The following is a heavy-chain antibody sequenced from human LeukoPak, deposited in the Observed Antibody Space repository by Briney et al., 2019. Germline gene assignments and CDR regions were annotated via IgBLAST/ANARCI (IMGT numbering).Heavy chain of an antibody. Sequence: GGSLGLSCAASGFTFSSYSVNWVRQAPGKGLEWVSSISSSSSYIYYADSVKGRFTISRDNAKNSLYLQMNSLRAEDTAVYYCAREGIAAAGKNYYYYYGMDVWGQGTTVTVSS. V-gene: IGHV3-21*01. D-gene: IGHD6-13*01. J-gene: IGHJ6*02. CDR2: ISSSSSYI. CDR1: GFTFSSYS. CDR3: AREGIAAAGKNYYYYYGMDV.